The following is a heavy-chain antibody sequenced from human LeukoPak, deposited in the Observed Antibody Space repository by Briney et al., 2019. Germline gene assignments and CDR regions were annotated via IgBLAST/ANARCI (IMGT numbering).Heavy chain of an antibody. V-gene: IGHV3-48*01. Sequence: GGSLRLSCAASGFTFSSYGINWVRQTPGKGLEWVSYISSSSAINYADSVRGRFTISRDNAKNSLYLQMNSLRPEDTAVYYCARGGAARPDYWGQGTLVTVSS. D-gene: IGHD6-6*01. CDR2: ISSSSAI. CDR3: ARGGAARPDY. J-gene: IGHJ4*02. CDR1: GFTFSSYG.